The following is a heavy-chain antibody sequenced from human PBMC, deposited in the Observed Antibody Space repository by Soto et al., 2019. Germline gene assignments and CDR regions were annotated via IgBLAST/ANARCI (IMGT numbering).Heavy chain of an antibody. J-gene: IGHJ4*02. CDR1: GFTFSSYS. CDR3: AREGESGDYFDY. Sequence: EVQLVESGGGLVQPGGSLRLSCAASGFTFSSYSMNWVRQAPGKGLEWVSYISSSSTIYYADSVKGRFTISRDNAKNSLYLQMNSLRAEDTAVYYCAREGESGDYFDYWGQGTLVTVSS. V-gene: IGHV3-48*01. CDR2: ISSSSTI. D-gene: IGHD3-16*01.